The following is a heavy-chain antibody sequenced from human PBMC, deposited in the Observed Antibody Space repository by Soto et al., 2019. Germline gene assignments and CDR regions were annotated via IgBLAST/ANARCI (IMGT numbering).Heavy chain of an antibody. J-gene: IGHJ4*02. CDR3: AKEEWRYSSSWYPEPFDY. V-gene: IGHV3-23*01. CDR1: GFTFSSYA. CDR2: ISGSGGST. D-gene: IGHD6-13*01. Sequence: GGSLRLSCAASGFTFSSYAMSWVRQAPGKGLEWVSAISGSGGSTYYADSVKGRFTISRDNSKNTLYLQMNSLRAEDTAVYYCAKEEWRYSSSWYPEPFDYWGQGTLVTVSS.